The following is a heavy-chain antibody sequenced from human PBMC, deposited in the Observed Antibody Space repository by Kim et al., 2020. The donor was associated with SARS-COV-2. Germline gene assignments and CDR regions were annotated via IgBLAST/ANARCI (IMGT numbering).Heavy chain of an antibody. CDR3: VGYYYGSGSYYRSIDY. J-gene: IGHJ4*02. Sequence: GGSLRLSCAGSGFTFSSHAMTWVRQAPGMGLEWVSTISDNGGTTYYADSVKGRFTISRDNSKNTLYLQMNSLRAEDTAIYYCVGYYYGSGSYYRSIDYWGQGTLVTVSS. D-gene: IGHD3-10*01. CDR2: ISDNGGTT. V-gene: IGHV3-23*01. CDR1: GFTFSSHA.